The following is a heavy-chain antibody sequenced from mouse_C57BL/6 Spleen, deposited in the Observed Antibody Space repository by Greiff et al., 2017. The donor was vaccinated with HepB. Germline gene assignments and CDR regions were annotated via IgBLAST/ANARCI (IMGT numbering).Heavy chain of an antibody. Sequence: EVMLVESGGDLVKPGGSLKLSCAASGFTFSSYGMSWVRQTPDKRLEWVATISSGGSYTYYPDSVKGRFTISRDNAKNTLYLQMSSLKSEDTAMYYCARHLLLRPNYYAMDYWGQGTSVTVSS. CDR1: GFTFSSYG. CDR2: ISSGGSYT. J-gene: IGHJ4*01. CDR3: ARHLLLRPNYYAMDY. V-gene: IGHV5-6*02. D-gene: IGHD1-1*01.